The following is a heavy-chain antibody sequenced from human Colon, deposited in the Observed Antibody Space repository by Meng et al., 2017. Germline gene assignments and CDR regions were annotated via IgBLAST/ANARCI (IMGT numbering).Heavy chain of an antibody. J-gene: IGHJ5*02. CDR1: GASVSSDSHY. Sequence: QVPLQGPGPGLLRPSETLSLTCTVSGASVSSDSHYWSWIRQSPGKGLEWIGYIYYTGNTNYNPSLASRVSMSLDTSKNHFSLHLTSVTAADTAIYYCARVNGDFDEAWFDPWGQGTLVTVSS. V-gene: IGHV4-61*03. CDR2: IYYTGNT. CDR3: ARVNGDFDEAWFDP. D-gene: IGHD4-17*01.